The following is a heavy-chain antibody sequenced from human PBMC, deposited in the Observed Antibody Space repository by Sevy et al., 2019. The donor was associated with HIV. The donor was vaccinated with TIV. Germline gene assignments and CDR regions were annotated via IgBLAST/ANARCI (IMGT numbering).Heavy chain of an antibody. J-gene: IGHJ3*02. D-gene: IGHD3-3*01. CDR1: GFTFNRYW. CDR2: VKQDGSDQ. Sequence: GGSLRLSCTASGFTFNRYWTSWVRQTPGKELEWVANVKQDGSDQYYVNSLKGRFTISSDNAKNSLYLQMNSLRAEDTAVYYCASLREKKLVIIPSFAFDMWGQGTLVTVSS. V-gene: IGHV3-7*01. CDR3: ASLREKKLVIIPSFAFDM.